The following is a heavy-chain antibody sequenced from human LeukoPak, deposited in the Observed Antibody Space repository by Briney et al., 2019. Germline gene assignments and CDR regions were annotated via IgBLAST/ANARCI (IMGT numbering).Heavy chain of an antibody. Sequence: PGGSLRLSCAASGFTFSSYSMNWVRQAPGKGLEWVSSISSSSSYIYYADSVKGRFTISRDNAKNSLYLQMNSLRAEDTAVYYCARDAAVAAPFDYWGQGTPVIVSS. D-gene: IGHD6-19*01. V-gene: IGHV3-21*01. CDR2: ISSSSSYI. CDR1: GFTFSSYS. CDR3: ARDAAVAAPFDY. J-gene: IGHJ4*02.